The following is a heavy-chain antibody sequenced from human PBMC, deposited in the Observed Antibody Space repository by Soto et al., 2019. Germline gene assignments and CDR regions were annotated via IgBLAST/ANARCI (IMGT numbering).Heavy chain of an antibody. V-gene: IGHV1-69*13. CDR1: GGTFSSYA. D-gene: IGHD2-21*02. Sequence: GASVKVSCKASGGTFSSYAISWVRQAPGQGLEWMGGIIPIFGTANYAQKFQGRVTITADESTSTAYMELSSLRSEDTAVYYCARGGEVVTATTYYYYYGMDVWGQGTTVTVSS. CDR3: ARGGEVVTATTYYYYYGMDV. J-gene: IGHJ6*02. CDR2: IIPIFGTA.